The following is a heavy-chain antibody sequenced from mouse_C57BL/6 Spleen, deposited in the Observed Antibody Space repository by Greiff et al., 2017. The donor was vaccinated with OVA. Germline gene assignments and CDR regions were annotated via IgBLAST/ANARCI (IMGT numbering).Heavy chain of an antibody. J-gene: IGHJ3*01. CDR3: ARGSWFAF. Sequence: EVMLVESGGGLVKPGGSLKLSCAASGFTFSDYGMHWIRQAPEKGLEWVAYVSSGSSTIYYADTVKGRFTISRDNAKNTLFLQMTSLRSEDTAMYYCARGSWFAFWGQGTLVTVSA. V-gene: IGHV5-17*01. CDR1: GFTFSDYG. CDR2: VSSGSSTI.